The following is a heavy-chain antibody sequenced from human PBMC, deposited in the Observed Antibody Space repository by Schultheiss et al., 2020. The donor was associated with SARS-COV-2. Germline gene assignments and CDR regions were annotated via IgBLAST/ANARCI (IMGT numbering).Heavy chain of an antibody. CDR3: ARHRERIAGIVGWAYGVDV. CDR2: VFFTGST. D-gene: IGHD1-26*01. CDR1: GGSFSGYY. J-gene: IGHJ6*02. V-gene: IGHV4-34*12. Sequence: SETLSLTCAVYGGSFSGYYWSWIRQPPGKGLEWVGHVFFTGSTDHNPSLKSRVFMSVDTSKNQFSLKLNSVTAADTAVYYCARHRERIAGIVGWAYGVDVWGQGTTVTVSS.